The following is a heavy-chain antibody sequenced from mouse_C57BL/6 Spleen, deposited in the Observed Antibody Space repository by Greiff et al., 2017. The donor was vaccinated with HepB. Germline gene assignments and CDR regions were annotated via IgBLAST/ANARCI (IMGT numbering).Heavy chain of an antibody. CDR3: ARKGSENAMDY. Sequence: VKLQQSGAELVRPGTSVKMSCKASGYTFTNYWIGWAKQRPGHGLEWIGDIYPGGGYTNYNEKFKGKATLTADKSSSTAYMQFSSLTSEDSAIYYCARKGSENAMDYWGQGTSVTVSS. D-gene: IGHD3-2*02. CDR1: GYTFTNYW. CDR2: IYPGGGYT. J-gene: IGHJ4*01. V-gene: IGHV1-63*01.